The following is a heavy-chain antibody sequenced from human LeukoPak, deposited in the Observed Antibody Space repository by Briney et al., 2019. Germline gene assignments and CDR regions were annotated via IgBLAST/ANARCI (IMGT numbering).Heavy chain of an antibody. CDR1: GYTFTSYD. J-gene: IGHJ6*02. D-gene: IGHD2-2*01. V-gene: IGHV1-8*01. CDR3: ARRRVLSYYYYGMDV. CDR2: MNPNSGNT. Sequence: ASVKVSCKASGYTFTSYDINWVRQATGQGLEWMGWMNPNSGNTGYAQKFQGRVTMTRNTSISTAYMELSSLRSEDTAVYYCARRRVLSYYYYGMDVWGQGTTVTVSS.